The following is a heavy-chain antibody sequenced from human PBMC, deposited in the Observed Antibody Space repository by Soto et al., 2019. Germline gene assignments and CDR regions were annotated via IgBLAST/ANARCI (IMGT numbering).Heavy chain of an antibody. J-gene: IGHJ4*02. V-gene: IGHV4-30-4*01. CDR2: IYYSGST. CDR1: GGSISSGDYY. D-gene: IGHD4-17*01. Sequence: SETLSLTCTVSGGSISSGDYYWSWIRQPPGKGLEWIGYIYYSGSTYYNPSLKSRVTISVDTSKNQLSLKLSSVTAADTAVYYCASEEGDYPYYFDYLGLGTLVTVSS. CDR3: ASEEGDYPYYFDY.